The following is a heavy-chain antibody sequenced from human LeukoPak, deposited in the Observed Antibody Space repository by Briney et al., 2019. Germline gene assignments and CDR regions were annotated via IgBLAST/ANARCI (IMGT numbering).Heavy chain of an antibody. D-gene: IGHD6-19*01. J-gene: IGHJ4*02. CDR3: AKPYGSGYSYFDS. V-gene: IGHV3-74*01. Sequence: GGSLRLSCAASGFTFSNAWMHWVRQAPGKGLVWVSRVNTDGRSMSYADSVKGRFTISRDNAKNTLYLQMNSLRAEDTAVYYCAKPYGSGYSYFDSWGQGALVTVSS. CDR2: VNTDGRSM. CDR1: GFTFSNAW.